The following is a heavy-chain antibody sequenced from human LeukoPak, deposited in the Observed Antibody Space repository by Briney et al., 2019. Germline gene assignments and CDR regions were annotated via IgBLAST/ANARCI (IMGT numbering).Heavy chain of an antibody. D-gene: IGHD1-1*01. CDR2: IYYSGNT. CDR1: GGSISSYY. CDR3: ARMNWNYFDY. J-gene: IGHJ4*02. Sequence: ASETLSLTCTVSGGSISSYYWSWIRQPPGKGLEWIGYIYYSGNTNYNPSLKSRLTMSADRSRNQFSLKLNSVTAADTAVYYCARMNWNYFDYWGQGILVTVSS. V-gene: IGHV4-59*08.